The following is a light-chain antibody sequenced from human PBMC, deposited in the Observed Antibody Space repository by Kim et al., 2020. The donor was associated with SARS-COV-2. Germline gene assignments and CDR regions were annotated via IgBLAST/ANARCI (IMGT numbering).Light chain of an antibody. Sequence: SSELTQDPAVSVALGQTVRITCQGDSLRSYYATWYQQKPRQAPVLVIYGRNNRPSGIPDRFSGSTSGNTAFLTISGAQAEDEADFYCQSRNSGGNVVFGGGTQLTVL. CDR2: GRN. CDR3: QSRNSGGNVV. V-gene: IGLV3-19*01. CDR1: SLRSYY. J-gene: IGLJ2*01.